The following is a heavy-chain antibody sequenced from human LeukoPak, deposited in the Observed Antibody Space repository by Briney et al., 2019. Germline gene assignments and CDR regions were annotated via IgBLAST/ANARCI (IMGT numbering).Heavy chain of an antibody. CDR1: GGSISSGGYY. D-gene: IGHD3-10*01. CDR2: IYYSGST. J-gene: IGHJ5*02. CDR3: ARVPPPRITMVRGAWFDP. Sequence: SQTLSLTCTVSGGSISSGGYYWSWIRQHPGKGLEWFGYIYYSGSTYYNPSLKSRVTISVDTSKNQFSLKLSSVTAADTAVYYCARVPPPRITMVRGAWFDPWGQGTLVTVSS. V-gene: IGHV4-31*03.